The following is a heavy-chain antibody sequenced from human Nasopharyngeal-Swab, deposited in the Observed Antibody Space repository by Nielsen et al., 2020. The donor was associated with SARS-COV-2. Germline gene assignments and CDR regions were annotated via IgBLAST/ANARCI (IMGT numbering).Heavy chain of an antibody. V-gene: IGHV3-30*03. J-gene: IGHJ6*02. D-gene: IGHD3-10*01. CDR3: ARDPYYGPQSSYYYYGLDV. CDR2: ISYDGGHE. Sequence: WIRQPPGKGLEWVAVISYDGGHEYYVDSVKGRITISRDKSKNALYLQLNSLRAEDTAVYYCARDPYYGPQSSYYYYGLDVWGQGTTVTVSS.